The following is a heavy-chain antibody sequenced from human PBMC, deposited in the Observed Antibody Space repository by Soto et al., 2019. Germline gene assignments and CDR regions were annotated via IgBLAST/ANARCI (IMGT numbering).Heavy chain of an antibody. D-gene: IGHD3-22*01. J-gene: IGHJ4*02. CDR2: IAFTGSAT. CDR3: ARDYYDSSGYCAY. CDR1: GFTFHDYA. Sequence: GWSLRLSCATSGFTFHDYAMSWVRQAPGKGLEWVSAIAFTGSATYYADSVKGRFTLSRDNSKNIVYLQMNSLRAEDTAVYYCARDYYDSSGYCAYWGQGTLVTVSS. V-gene: IGHV3-23*01.